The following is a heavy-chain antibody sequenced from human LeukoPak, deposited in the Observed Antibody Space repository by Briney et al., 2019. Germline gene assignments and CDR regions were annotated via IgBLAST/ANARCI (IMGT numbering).Heavy chain of an antibody. Sequence: GESLKISCKGSGYSFTSYWIGWVRQMPGKGLEWMGIIYPGDSDTRYSPSFQGQVTISADKSISTAYLQWSSLKASDTAMYYCARLIPCTSCYVAGWFDPWGQGTLVTVSS. V-gene: IGHV5-51*01. J-gene: IGHJ5*02. D-gene: IGHD2-2*01. CDR3: ARLIPCTSCYVAGWFDP. CDR1: GYSFTSYW. CDR2: IYPGDSDT.